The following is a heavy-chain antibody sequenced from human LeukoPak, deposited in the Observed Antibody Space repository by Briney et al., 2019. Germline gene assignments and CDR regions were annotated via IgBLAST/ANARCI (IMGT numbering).Heavy chain of an antibody. Sequence: PGGSLRLSCAASGFTFSSYEMNWVRQAPGKGLEWVSYVSSSGSTIYYADSVKGRFTISRDNAKNSLYLQMNSLRAEDTAVYYCAKVKLRFLEWLLGDIDYWGQGTLVTVSS. V-gene: IGHV3-48*03. D-gene: IGHD3-3*01. J-gene: IGHJ4*02. CDR3: AKVKLRFLEWLLGDIDY. CDR2: VSSSGSTI. CDR1: GFTFSSYE.